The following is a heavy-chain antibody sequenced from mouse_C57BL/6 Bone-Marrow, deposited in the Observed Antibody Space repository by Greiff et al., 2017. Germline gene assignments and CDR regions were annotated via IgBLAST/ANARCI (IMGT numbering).Heavy chain of an antibody. CDR1: GFTFSDYY. CDR3: ARPLYKGGYFDY. D-gene: IGHD1-3*01. V-gene: IGHV5-12*01. Sequence: EVKLMESGGGLVQPGGSLKLSCAASGFTFSDYYMYWVRQTPEKRLEWVAYISNGGGSTYYPDTVKGRFTISRDNAKNTLYLQMSRLKSEDTAMYYCARPLYKGGYFDYWGQGTTLTVSS. CDR2: ISNGGGST. J-gene: IGHJ2*01.